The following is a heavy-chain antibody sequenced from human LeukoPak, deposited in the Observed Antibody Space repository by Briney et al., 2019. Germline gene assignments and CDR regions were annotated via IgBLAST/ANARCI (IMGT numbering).Heavy chain of an antibody. CDR2: IKQDGSEK. J-gene: IGHJ4*02. CDR1: GFTFRSYW. V-gene: IGHV3-7*01. CDR3: ARDPTVPPFDY. Sequence: GGSLRLSCAAPGFTFRSYWMSWVRQAPGKGLEWVANIKQDGSEKYYVDSVKGRFTISRDNAKNSLYLQMNSLRAEDTAVYYCARDPTVPPFDYWGQGTLVTVSS. D-gene: IGHD2/OR15-2a*01.